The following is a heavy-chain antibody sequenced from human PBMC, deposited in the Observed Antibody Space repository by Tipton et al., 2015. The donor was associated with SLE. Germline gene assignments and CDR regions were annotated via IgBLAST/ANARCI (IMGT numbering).Heavy chain of an antibody. Sequence: TLSLTCTVSGGSISSHYWSWIRQPPGKGLEWIGYIYYSGSTNYNPSLKSRVTISVDTSKNQFSLKLSSVTAADTAVYYCARERTLGYGDYGRGSWGQGTLVTVSS. CDR3: ARERTLGYGDYGRGS. J-gene: IGHJ5*02. V-gene: IGHV4-59*11. CDR1: GGSISSHY. D-gene: IGHD4-17*01. CDR2: IYYSGST.